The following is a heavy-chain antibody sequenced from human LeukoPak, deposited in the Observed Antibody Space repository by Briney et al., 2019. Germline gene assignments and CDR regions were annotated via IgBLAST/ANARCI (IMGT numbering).Heavy chain of an antibody. D-gene: IGHD6-6*01. Sequence: ASVQVSCKASVYTFIDYYMHRVRQPPGQGLEWMGRINPNNGRTNNAQQVQGRVTMTKDTSISTAYMELSSLRSDDTAVYYCATNIEYSSSSDRYYYYGVDVWGQGTTVTVSS. V-gene: IGHV1-2*02. J-gene: IGHJ6*02. CDR1: VYTFIDYY. CDR2: INPNNGRT. CDR3: ATNIEYSSSSDRYYYYGVDV.